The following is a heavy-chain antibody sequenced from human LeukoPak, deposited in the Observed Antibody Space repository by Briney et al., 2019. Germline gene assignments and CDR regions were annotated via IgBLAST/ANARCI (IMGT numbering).Heavy chain of an antibody. CDR2: IYHSGST. Sequence: PSETLSLTCRVSGDSISSINWWSWVRQPPGKGLEWIGEIYHSGSTNYNPSLKSRVTISIDKSKNQFSLNLSSVTAADTAVYYCARENSSGADWGQGTLVTVSS. CDR3: ARENSSGAD. V-gene: IGHV4-4*02. J-gene: IGHJ4*02. D-gene: IGHD6-25*01. CDR1: GDSISSINW.